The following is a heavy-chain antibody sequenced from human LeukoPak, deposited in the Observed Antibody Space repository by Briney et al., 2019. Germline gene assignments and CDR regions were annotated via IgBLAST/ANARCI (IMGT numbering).Heavy chain of an antibody. CDR3: ARTWYSSSWSTFDY. CDR1: GYTFTSYG. J-gene: IGHJ4*02. Sequence: ASVKVSCKASGYTFTSYGISWVRQAPGQGLEWMGWISAYNGNTNYAQKLQGRVTMTTDTSTSTAYMELRSLRSDDTAVYYCARTWYSSSWSTFDYWGQGTLVIVSS. CDR2: ISAYNGNT. V-gene: IGHV1-18*01. D-gene: IGHD6-13*01.